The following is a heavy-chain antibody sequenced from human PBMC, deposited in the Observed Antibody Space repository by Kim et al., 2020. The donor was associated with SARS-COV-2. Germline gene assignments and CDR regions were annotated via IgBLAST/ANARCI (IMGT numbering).Heavy chain of an antibody. V-gene: IGHV3-23*01. D-gene: IGHD5-18*01. J-gene: IGHJ4*02. CDR3: AKWTAMVIGPNYYFDY. Sequence: SVKGRFTISRDNSKNTLYLQMNSLRAEDTAVYYCAKWTAMVIGPNYYFDYWGQGTLVTVSS.